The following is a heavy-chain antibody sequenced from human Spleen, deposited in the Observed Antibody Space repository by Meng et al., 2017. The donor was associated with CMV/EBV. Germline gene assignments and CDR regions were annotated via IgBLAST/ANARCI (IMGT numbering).Heavy chain of an antibody. V-gene: IGHV1-2*02. CDR3: ARGGDYYDSSGTCDY. Sequence: QVQLGQSGAEGTKPGASVKVSCKAAGYTFTGYYMHWVRQATGQGLEWMGWINPNSGGTNYAQKFQGRVTMTRDTSISTAYMELSRLRSDDTAVYYCARGGDYYDSSGTCDYWGQGTLVTVSS. D-gene: IGHD3-22*01. J-gene: IGHJ4*02. CDR2: INPNSGGT. CDR1: GYTFTGYY.